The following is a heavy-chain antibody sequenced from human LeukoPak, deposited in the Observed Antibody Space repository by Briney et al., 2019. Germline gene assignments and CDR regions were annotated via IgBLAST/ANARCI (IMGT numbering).Heavy chain of an antibody. CDR1: GGTFSSYT. D-gene: IGHD5-18*01. J-gene: IGHJ3*02. V-gene: IGHV1-69*02. CDR3: ASNSYGSVLVSAFYI. CDR2: IIPILGIA. Sequence: AASVTVSCKASGGTFSSYTISWVRQAPGQGLEWMGRIIPILGIANYAQKFQGRVTITADKSTSTAYMELSSLRVEDTAVYYCASNSYGSVLVSAFYIWGQGTMVTVSS.